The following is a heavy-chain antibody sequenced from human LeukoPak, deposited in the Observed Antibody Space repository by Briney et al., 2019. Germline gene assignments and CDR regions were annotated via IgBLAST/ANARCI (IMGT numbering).Heavy chain of an antibody. CDR2: IYHSGST. CDR3: ASGGYSYGYDAFDI. J-gene: IGHJ3*02. CDR1: GYSISSGYY. D-gene: IGHD5-18*01. V-gene: IGHV4-38-2*02. Sequence: SETLSLTCTVSGYSISSGYYWGWIRQPPGKGLEWIGSIYHSGSTYYNPSLKSRVTISVDTSKNQFSLKLSSVTAADTAVYYCASGGYSYGYDAFDIWGQGTMVTVSS.